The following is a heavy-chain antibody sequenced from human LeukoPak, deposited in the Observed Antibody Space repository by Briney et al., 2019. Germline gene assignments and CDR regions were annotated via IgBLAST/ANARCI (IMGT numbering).Heavy chain of an antibody. V-gene: IGHV3-53*04. D-gene: IGHD3-10*01. CDR3: ARGIIYLDY. J-gene: IGHJ4*02. CDR1: GVNVSSNY. CDR2: IYGDGTT. Sequence: PGGSLRLSCEASGVNVSSNYMTWVRQAPGKGLEWVSLIYGDGTTDYADSVKGRVHISRHNSKNTLSLQMNSLRAEDTAVYYCARGIIYLDYWGQGTLVTVSS.